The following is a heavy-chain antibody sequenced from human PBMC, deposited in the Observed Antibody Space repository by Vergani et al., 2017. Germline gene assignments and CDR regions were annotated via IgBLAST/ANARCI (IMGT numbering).Heavy chain of an antibody. V-gene: IGHV3-30-3*01. D-gene: IGHD3-10*01. CDR1: GFTFRNHA. J-gene: IGHJ6*03. CDR2: VSYHGSNK. CDR3: ARQRDAGSGNYYSSGGYYYYMDV. Sequence: QVQLVESGGGVVQPGRSLRLSCAASGFTFRNHAMHWVRQAPGKGLEWVAVVSYHGSNKYYADSVKGRFTISRDNSKNTLYLQMNSLRTEDTAVYYCARQRDAGSGNYYSSGGYYYYMDVWGKGTTVTVSS.